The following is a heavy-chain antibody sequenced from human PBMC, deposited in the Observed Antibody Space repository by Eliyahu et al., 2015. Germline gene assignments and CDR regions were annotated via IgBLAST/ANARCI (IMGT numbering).Heavy chain of an antibody. CDR3: TTDPQKALIVATVPTDY. CDR1: GFTFXNAW. V-gene: IGHV3-15*01. CDR2: NKSKTDGGTT. J-gene: IGHJ4*02. D-gene: IGHD5-12*01. Sequence: EVQLVESGGGLVKPGGSLXLSCAASGFTFXNAWMSWVRXAPGKGLEWVGRNKSKTDGGTTDYAAPVKGRFTIXRDDSKNTLYLQMNSLKTEDTAVYYCTTDPQKALIVATVPTDYWGQGTLVTVSS.